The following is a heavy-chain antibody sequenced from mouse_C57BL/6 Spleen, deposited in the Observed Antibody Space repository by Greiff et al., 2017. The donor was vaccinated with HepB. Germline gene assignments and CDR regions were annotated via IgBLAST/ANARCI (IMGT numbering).Heavy chain of an antibody. CDR2: IYPSDSET. Sequence: QVQLQQPGAELVRPGSSVKLSCKASGYTFTSYWMDWVKQRPGQGLEWIGNIYPSDSETHYNQKFKDKATLTVDKSSSTAYMQLSSLPSEDSAVYYCARSYDGYYNYWGQGTTLTVSS. V-gene: IGHV1-61*01. D-gene: IGHD2-3*01. J-gene: IGHJ2*01. CDR1: GYTFTSYW. CDR3: ARSYDGYYNY.